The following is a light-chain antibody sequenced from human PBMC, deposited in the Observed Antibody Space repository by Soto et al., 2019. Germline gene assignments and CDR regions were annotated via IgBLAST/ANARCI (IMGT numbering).Light chain of an antibody. J-gene: IGKJ4*01. V-gene: IGKV1-33*01. CDR1: QDISNY. Sequence: DIQMTQSPSSLSASVGDRVTITCQASQDISNYLNWYQQKPGKAPKILIYDVSVLEAGVPSRFSGRGSGTHFTLSINILQAEHAATYYFQQFDNLPLTFGGGTKVEIK. CDR2: DVS. CDR3: QQFDNLPLT.